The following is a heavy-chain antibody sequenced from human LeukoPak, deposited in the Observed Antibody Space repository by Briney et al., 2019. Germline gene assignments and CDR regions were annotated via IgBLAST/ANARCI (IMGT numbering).Heavy chain of an antibody. D-gene: IGHD4-23*01. CDR1: GGSISSSNW. V-gene: IGHV4-4*02. J-gene: IGHJ3*02. Sequence: SETLSLTCAVSGGSISSSNWWSWVRQPPGKGLEWIGEIYHSGSTNYNPSLKSRVTISVDTSKNQFSLKLSSVTAADTAVYYCARVTKGHYGGNSHAFDIWGQGTMVTVSS. CDR2: IYHSGST. CDR3: ARVTKGHYGGNSHAFDI.